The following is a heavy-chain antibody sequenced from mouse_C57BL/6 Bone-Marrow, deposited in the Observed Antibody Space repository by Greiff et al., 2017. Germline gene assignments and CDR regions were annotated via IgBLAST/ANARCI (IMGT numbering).Heavy chain of an antibody. CDR2: IYPRSGNT. V-gene: IGHV1-81*01. CDR1: GYTFTSYG. CDR3: ARTAQEGFAY. J-gene: IGHJ3*01. D-gene: IGHD3-2*02. Sequence: QVQLQQSGAELARPGASVKLSCKASGYTFTSYGISWVKQRTGQGLEWIGKIYPRSGNTYYNEKFKGKATLTADKSSSTAYMELRSLTSEDSAVYFCARTAQEGFAYWGQGTLVTVSA.